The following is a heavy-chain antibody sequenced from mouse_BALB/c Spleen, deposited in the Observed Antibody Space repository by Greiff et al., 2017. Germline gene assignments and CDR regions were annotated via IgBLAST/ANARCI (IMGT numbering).Heavy chain of an antibody. CDR3: ASHHPYGGYYAMDY. CDR1: GYTFTSYY. D-gene: IGHD1-1*01. J-gene: IGHJ4*01. V-gene: IGHV1S56*01. CDR2: IYPGNVNT. Sequence: VQRVESGPELVKPGASVRISCKASGYTFTSYYIHWVKQRPGQGLEWIGWIYPGNVNTKYNEKFKGKATLTADKSSSTAYMQLSSLTSEDSAVYFCASHHPYGGYYAMDYWGQGTSVTVSS.